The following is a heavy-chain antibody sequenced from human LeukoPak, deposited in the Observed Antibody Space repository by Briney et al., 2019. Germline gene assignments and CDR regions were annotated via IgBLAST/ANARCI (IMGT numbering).Heavy chain of an antibody. Sequence: GGSLRLSCAASRFTSDDYAMHWVRQAPGKGLEWVSGISWNSGSIGYADSVKGRFTISRDNAKNSLYLQMNSLRAEDTALYYCAKDRGSSTSSLDYWGQGTLVTVSS. CDR3: AKDRGSSTSSLDY. CDR1: RFTSDDYA. D-gene: IGHD2-2*01. CDR2: ISWNSGSI. V-gene: IGHV3-9*02. J-gene: IGHJ4*02.